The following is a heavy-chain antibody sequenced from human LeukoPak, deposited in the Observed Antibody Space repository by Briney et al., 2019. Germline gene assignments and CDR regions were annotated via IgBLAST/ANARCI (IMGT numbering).Heavy chain of an antibody. J-gene: IGHJ6*02. CDR2: IYYSGST. CDR1: GGSISSGGYY. V-gene: IGHV4-31*03. D-gene: IGHD1-14*01. CDR3: ARDKLEPPYYYYYYGMDV. Sequence: PSQTLSLTCTVSGGSISSGGYYWSWIRQHPGKGLEWIGYIYYSGSTYYNPSLKSRVTISVDTSKNQFSLKLSSETAADTAVYYCARDKLEPPYYYYYYGMDVWGQGTTVTVSS.